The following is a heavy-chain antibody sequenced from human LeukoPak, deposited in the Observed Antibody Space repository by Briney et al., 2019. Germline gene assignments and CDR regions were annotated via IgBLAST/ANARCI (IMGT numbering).Heavy chain of an antibody. V-gene: IGHV3-23*01. CDR2: ISGSGGST. Sequence: GGSLRLSCAASGFTLSSYAMSWVRQAPGKGLEWVSAISGSGGSTYYADSVKGRFTISRDNSKNTLYLQMNSLRAEDTAVYYCAKILWFGELLGPIDYWGQGTLVTVSS. CDR3: AKILWFGELLGPIDY. CDR1: GFTLSSYA. D-gene: IGHD3-10*01. J-gene: IGHJ4*02.